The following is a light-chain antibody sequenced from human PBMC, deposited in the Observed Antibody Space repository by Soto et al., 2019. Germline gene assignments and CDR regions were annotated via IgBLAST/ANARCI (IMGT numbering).Light chain of an antibody. Sequence: IQMTQSPSSLSSSVGDRVTITCRASRYIRSDLSWYQQRPGQAPKVLIYTASSLQSGVPSRFSGSGSGTDFTLTISSLQPEDCATYYCLQDYNYPWTFGQGTKV. V-gene: IGKV1-6*01. J-gene: IGKJ1*01. CDR1: RYIRSD. CDR2: TAS. CDR3: LQDYNYPWT.